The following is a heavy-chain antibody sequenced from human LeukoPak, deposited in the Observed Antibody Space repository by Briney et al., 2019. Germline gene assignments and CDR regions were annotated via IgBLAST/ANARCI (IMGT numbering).Heavy chain of an antibody. J-gene: IGHJ4*02. CDR3: ARDHGSGSYYIGFDY. D-gene: IGHD3-10*01. CDR1: GGSISSGGYY. V-gene: IGHV4-30-2*01. Sequence: PSETLSLTCTVSGGSISSGGYYWSWIRQPPGKGLEWIGYIYHSGSTYYNPSLKSRVTISVDRSKNQFSLKLSSVTAADTAVYYCARDHGSGSYYIGFDYWGQGTLVTVSS. CDR2: IYHSGST.